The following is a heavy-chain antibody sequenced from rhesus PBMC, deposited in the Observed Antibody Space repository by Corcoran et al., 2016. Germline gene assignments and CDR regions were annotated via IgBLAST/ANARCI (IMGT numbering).Heavy chain of an antibody. Sequence: QVTLKESGPALVKPTQTLTLTCTFSGISISTNGMGVGWIRQPPGKALEWLALVYWDDDKYSSTSLKSRLTISKDTSKNQVVFTMTNMYPVDTATYFCARRPHYGNFDYWGQGVLVIVSS. CDR2: VYWDDDK. CDR1: GISISTNGMG. J-gene: IGHJ4*01. D-gene: IGHD4-29*01. V-gene: IGHV2-174*01. CDR3: ARRPHYGNFDY.